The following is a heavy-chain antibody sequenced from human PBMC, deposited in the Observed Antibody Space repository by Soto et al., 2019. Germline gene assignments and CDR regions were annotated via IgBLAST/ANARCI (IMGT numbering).Heavy chain of an antibody. Sequence: EVQLVESGGGLVQPGGSLTLSCAVSGVTFSDHYMEWVRQAPGKGLEWVARSRNKAKSYRTDFAASVKGRFTISRDESKNSLYLQMNSLKTEDTAVYYCSILEGAWGQGTLVTVSS. V-gene: IGHV3-72*01. CDR1: GVTFSDHY. CDR3: SILEGA. J-gene: IGHJ4*02. D-gene: IGHD2-21*01. CDR2: SRNKAKSYRT.